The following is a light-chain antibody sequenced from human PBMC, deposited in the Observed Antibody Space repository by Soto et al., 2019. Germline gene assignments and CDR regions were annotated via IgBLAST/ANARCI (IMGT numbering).Light chain of an antibody. CDR3: QTWDSNTVI. Sequence: SYELTQPPSVSVSPGQTASITCSGDKLGDKYACWYQQKPGQSPVPVIYQDTKRPSGIPERFSGSNSGSTATLTISGTQAMDEADYYCQTWDSNTVIFGGGTKLTVL. CDR1: KLGDKY. CDR2: QDT. V-gene: IGLV3-1*01. J-gene: IGLJ2*01.